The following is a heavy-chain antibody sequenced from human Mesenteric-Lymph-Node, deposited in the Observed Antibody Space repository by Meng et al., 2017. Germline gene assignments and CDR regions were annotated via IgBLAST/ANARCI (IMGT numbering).Heavy chain of an antibody. D-gene: IGHD2-2*01. J-gene: IGHJ4*02. V-gene: IGHV3-23*01. CDR2: TSDGGAGI. CDR1: GFTFSNYA. Sequence: GESLKISCAASGFTFSNYAMNWVRQAPGKGLEWVSGTSDGGAGIYYADSVKGRFTISRDTSKNTAYLQMNSLKTEDTAVYFCRCYDRSSVDRDYWGQGTLVTVSS. CDR3: RCYDRSSVDRDY.